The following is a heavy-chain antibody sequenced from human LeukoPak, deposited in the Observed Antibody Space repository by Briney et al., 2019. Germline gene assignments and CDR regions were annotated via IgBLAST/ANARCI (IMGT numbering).Heavy chain of an antibody. D-gene: IGHD3-16*02. CDR3: ARNRSMITFGGVIVYYFDY. Sequence: SESLSLTCTVSGGSISSYYRSWIRQPAGKGLEWIGRIYTSGSTNYNPSLKSRVTMSVDTSKNQFSLKLSSVTAADTAVYYCARNRSMITFGGVIVYYFDYWGQGTLVTVSS. CDR1: GGSISSYY. V-gene: IGHV4-4*07. CDR2: IYTSGST. J-gene: IGHJ4*02.